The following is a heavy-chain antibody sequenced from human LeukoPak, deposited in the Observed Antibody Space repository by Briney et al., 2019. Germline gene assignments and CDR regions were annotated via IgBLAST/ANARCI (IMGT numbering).Heavy chain of an antibody. Sequence: GGSLRLSCAASGFTVSSNYMSWVRQAPGKGPEWVSVIYSGGSTYYADSVKGRFTISRDNSKNTLYLQMNSLGAEDTAVYYCARVEAGTFYYYYGMDVWGQGTTVTVSS. CDR2: IYSGGST. D-gene: IGHD6-13*01. CDR1: GFTVSSNY. V-gene: IGHV3-53*01. J-gene: IGHJ6*02. CDR3: ARVEAGTFYYYYGMDV.